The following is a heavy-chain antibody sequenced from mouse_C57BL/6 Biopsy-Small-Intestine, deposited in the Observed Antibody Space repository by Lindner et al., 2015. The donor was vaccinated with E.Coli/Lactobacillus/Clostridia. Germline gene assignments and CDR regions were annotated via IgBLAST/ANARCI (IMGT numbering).Heavy chain of an antibody. Sequence: VQLQESGADLVRPGASVTLFCKASGYTFTDYEMHWVKQTPVHGLEWIGSTDPETGGTAYNQKFKDKAILTADKSSSTAYMELRSLTSEDSAVYYCTTERDLGVYYGHWGQGTTLTVSS. V-gene: IGHV1-15*01. CDR1: GYTFTDYE. CDR2: TDPETGGT. CDR3: TTERDLGVYYGH. J-gene: IGHJ2*01.